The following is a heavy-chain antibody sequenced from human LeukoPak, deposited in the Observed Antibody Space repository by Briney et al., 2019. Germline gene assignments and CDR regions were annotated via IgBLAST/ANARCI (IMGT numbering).Heavy chain of an antibody. J-gene: IGHJ5*02. Sequence: PSETLSLTCAVSGYSISSGYYWGWIRQPPGKGLEWIGSIYHSGSTYYNPSLKSRVTISVDTSKNQFSLKLGSVTAADTAVYYCAGGRGSPYQLLSPNWFDPWGQGTLVTVSS. CDR2: IYHSGST. D-gene: IGHD2-2*01. CDR1: GYSISSGYY. CDR3: AGGRGSPYQLLSPNWFDP. V-gene: IGHV4-38-2*01.